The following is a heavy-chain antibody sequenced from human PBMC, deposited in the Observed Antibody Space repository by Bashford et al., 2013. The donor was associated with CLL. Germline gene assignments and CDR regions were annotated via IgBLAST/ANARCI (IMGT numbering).Heavy chain of an antibody. J-gene: IGHJ6*04. V-gene: IGHV4-34*01. CDR2: KYNHSGST. Sequence: SETLSLTCAVYGGSFSGYYWSWIRQPPTGRGVEWIGVKYNHSGSTNYNPSLKSRVTISVDTSKNQFSLKLSSVTAADTAVYYCARGPMIVVVINPGEPYYYYYYGMDVWAEGTDGHRLL. D-gene: IGHD3-22*01. CDR3: ARGPMIVVVINPGEPYYYYYYGMDV. CDR1: GGSFSGYY.